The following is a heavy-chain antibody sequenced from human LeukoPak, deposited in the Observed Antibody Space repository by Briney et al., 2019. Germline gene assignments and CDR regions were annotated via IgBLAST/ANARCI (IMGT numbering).Heavy chain of an antibody. V-gene: IGHV3-21*01. J-gene: IGHJ6*03. CDR2: ISSSSSYI. Sequence: GSLRLSCAASGFTFSSYSMNWVRQAPGKGLVWVSSISSSSSYIYYADSVKGRFTISRDNAKNSLYLQMNSLRAEDTAVYYCARDVTRLGFYYYMDVWGKGTTVTVSS. CDR3: ARDVTRLGFYYYMDV. D-gene: IGHD3-16*01. CDR1: GFTFSSYS.